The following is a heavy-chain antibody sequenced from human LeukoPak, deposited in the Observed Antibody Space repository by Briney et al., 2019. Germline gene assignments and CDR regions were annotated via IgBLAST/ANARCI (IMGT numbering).Heavy chain of an antibody. CDR1: GDSISNHY. CDR3: AGGYYFGS. V-gene: IGHV4-59*11. J-gene: IGHJ4*01. D-gene: IGHD3-16*01. CDR2: VSYSGST. Sequence: SETLSLTCTVSGDSISNHYWTWIRQPPGRGLEWIACVSYSGSTNYNPSLKSRVTMSVDTSKNQFYLKLSSVTAADTAVNFCAGGYYFGSWGQGTVVTVSS.